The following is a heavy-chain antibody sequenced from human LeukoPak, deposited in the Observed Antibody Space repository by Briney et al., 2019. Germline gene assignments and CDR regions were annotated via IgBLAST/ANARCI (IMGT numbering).Heavy chain of an antibody. CDR2: ISWNSGSI. CDR1: GFTFADYA. J-gene: IGHJ4*02. CDR3: AGYCSSTSCYSPKTSDY. V-gene: IGHV3-9*01. D-gene: IGHD2-2*01. Sequence: GRSLRLSCAASGFTFADYAMHWVRQAPGKGLEWVSGISWNSGSIGYADSVKGRFTISRDNAKNSLYLQMNSLRAEDTALYYCAGYCSSTSCYSPKTSDYWGQGTLVTVSS.